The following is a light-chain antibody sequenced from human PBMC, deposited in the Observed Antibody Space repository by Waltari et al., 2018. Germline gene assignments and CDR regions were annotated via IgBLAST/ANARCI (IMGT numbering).Light chain of an antibody. V-gene: IGLV2-14*03. Sequence: QSALTQPAPVSGSPGQSITIPCTATSSDVGGYNHVSWYQQHPGKAPKLMIYDVSNRPSGVSNRFSGSKSGNTASLTISGLQAEDEADYYCSSYTSSSTLWVFGGGTKLTVL. CDR3: SSYTSSSTLWV. CDR2: DVS. J-gene: IGLJ3*02. CDR1: SSDVGGYNH.